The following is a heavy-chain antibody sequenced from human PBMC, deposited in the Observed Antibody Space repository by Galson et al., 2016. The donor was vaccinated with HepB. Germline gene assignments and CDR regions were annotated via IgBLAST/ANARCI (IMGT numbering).Heavy chain of an antibody. Sequence: ETLSLTCIVSGASITSSSYYWDWIRQPPGKGLEWIGSIYYSGSPDYNPSLKSRVTISVDTSKTQFSLRLSSVTAADTAVYYCARRGRVPGTKRNGMDVWGPGTTVTVSS. CDR1: GASITSSSYY. D-gene: IGHD6-13*01. V-gene: IGHV4-39*01. CDR2: IYYSGSP. J-gene: IGHJ6*02. CDR3: ARRGRVPGTKRNGMDV.